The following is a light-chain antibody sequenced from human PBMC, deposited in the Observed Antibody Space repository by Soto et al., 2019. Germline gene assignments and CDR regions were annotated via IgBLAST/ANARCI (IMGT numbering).Light chain of an antibody. V-gene: IGLV2-8*01. Sequence: QSALTQPPSASGSPGQSVIVSCTGTSRAVGAYNYVSWYQQYPGKAPTLLIYEVNKRPSGVPDRFSGSKSGNTASLTVSGLQAEDEADYYCASYAGSNSYVFGTGTKVTVL. J-gene: IGLJ1*01. CDR2: EVN. CDR1: SRAVGAYNY. CDR3: ASYAGSNSYV.